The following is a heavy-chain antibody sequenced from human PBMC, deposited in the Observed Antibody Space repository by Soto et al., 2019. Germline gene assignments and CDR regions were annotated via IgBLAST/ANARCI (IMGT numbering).Heavy chain of an antibody. V-gene: IGHV1-18*04. CDR1: GYTFTSYG. J-gene: IGHJ6*02. CDR2: ISAYNGNT. D-gene: IGHD1-26*01. CDR3: ARGHLGATVYYYGIDC. Sequence: ASVKVSCKASGYTFTSYGISWVRQAPGQGLEWMGWISAYNGNTNYAQKLQGRVTMTTDTSTSTAYMELRSLRSDDTAVYYCARGHLGATVYYYGIDCCVQGTTVTVSS.